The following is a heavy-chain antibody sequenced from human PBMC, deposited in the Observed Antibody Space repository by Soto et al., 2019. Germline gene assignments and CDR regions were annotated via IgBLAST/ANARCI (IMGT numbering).Heavy chain of an antibody. J-gene: IGHJ6*02. CDR1: GGSISSYY. V-gene: IGHV4-4*07. CDR2: IYTSGST. Sequence: SETLSLTCTVSGGSISSYYWSWIRQPAGKGLEWIGRIYTSGSTNYNPSLKSRVTMSVDTSKNQFSLKLSSVTPADTAVYYCARDSTAMDSYYYYYGMDVWGQGTTVTVSS. D-gene: IGHD5-18*01. CDR3: ARDSTAMDSYYYYYGMDV.